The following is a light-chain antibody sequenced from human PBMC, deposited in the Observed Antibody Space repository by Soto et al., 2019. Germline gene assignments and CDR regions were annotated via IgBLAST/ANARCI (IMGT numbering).Light chain of an antibody. J-gene: IGKJ1*01. CDR1: QDIRTE. CDR2: GAS. CDR3: LQDHNYPRT. Sequence: AIQMTQSPSSLSVSVGDRVTITCRASQDIRTELGWYQQKPGKAPKLLIYGASTLQSGVPSRFSGSGSGTDFTLTISSLQPEDFATYYCLQDHNYPRTFGQGTKVEI. V-gene: IGKV1-6*01.